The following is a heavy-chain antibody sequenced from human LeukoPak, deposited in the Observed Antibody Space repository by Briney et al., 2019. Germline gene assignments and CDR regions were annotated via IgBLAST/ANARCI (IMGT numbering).Heavy chain of an antibody. CDR2: IYYRGST. V-gene: IGHV4-59*08. CDR1: GGSINNYY. Sequence: SETLSLTCTVSGGSINNYYWSWIRQPPGKGLEWIGYIYYRGSTNYNPSLKSRVTFSVDTSKNQFSLQLSSVTAADTAVYYCARSFGGNSWLAVDYWGQGTLVTVSS. D-gene: IGHD4-23*01. J-gene: IGHJ4*02. CDR3: ARSFGGNSWLAVDY.